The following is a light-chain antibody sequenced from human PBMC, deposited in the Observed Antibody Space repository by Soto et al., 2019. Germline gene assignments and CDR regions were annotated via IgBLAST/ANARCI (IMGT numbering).Light chain of an antibody. J-gene: IGLJ3*02. CDR2: GNS. CDR3: QSYDSSRSGWV. Sequence: QAVLTQPPSVSGAPGQRVTISCTGSSANIGAGYDVHWYQQLPGTAPKLLIYGNSNRPSGVPDRFYGSKSGASASLATSGLQGEDEADDYCQSYDSSRSGWVFGGGTKLTVL. V-gene: IGLV1-40*01. CDR1: SANIGAGYD.